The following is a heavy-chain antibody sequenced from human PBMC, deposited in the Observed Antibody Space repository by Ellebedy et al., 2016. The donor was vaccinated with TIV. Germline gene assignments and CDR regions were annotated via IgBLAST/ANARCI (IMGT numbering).Heavy chain of an antibody. D-gene: IGHD2-2*01. J-gene: IGHJ6*02. CDR3: ARDYGTSFGMSSGMDV. CDR1: GYTFTSYY. Sequence: AASVKVSCKASGYTFTSYYMHWVRQAPGQGLEWMGIINPSGCSTSYAQKFQGRVTMTRDTSTSTVYMELSSLRSEDTAVYYCARDYGTSFGMSSGMDVWGQGTTVTVSS. CDR2: INPSGCST. V-gene: IGHV1-46*01.